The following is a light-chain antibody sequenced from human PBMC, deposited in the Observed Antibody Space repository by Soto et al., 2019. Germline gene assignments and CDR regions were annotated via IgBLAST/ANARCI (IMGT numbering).Light chain of an antibody. J-gene: IGLJ2*01. Sequence: QSALTQPRSVSGSPGQSVTISCTGTSSDVGGYNYVSWYQQHPGKAPKLMIHDVNKRSSGVPDRFSGSKSDNTASLTISGLQAEDEADYYCCSYAGSYTLLFGGGTKLTVL. CDR2: DVN. V-gene: IGLV2-11*01. CDR1: SSDVGGYNY. CDR3: CSYAGSYTLL.